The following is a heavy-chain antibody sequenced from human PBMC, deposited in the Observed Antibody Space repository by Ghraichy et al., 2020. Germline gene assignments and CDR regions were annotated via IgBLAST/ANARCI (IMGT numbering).Heavy chain of an antibody. J-gene: IGHJ4*02. CDR2: ISSSSSYI. CDR3: ASEYSGSYYGYFDY. V-gene: IGHV3-21*01. Sequence: GGSLRLSCAASGFTFSSYSMNWVRQAPGKGLEWVSSISSSSSYIYYADSVKGRFTISRDNAKNSLYLQMNSLRAEDTAVYYCASEYSGSYYGYFDYWGQGTLVTVSS. D-gene: IGHD1-26*01. CDR1: GFTFSSYS.